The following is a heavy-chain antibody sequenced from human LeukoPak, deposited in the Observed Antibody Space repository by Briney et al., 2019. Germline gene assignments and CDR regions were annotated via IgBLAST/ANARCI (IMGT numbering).Heavy chain of an antibody. D-gene: IGHD1-26*01. Sequence: SETLSLTCTVSGGSISSYYWSWIRQPPGKGLEWIGYIYTCGSTNYNPSLKSRVTISVDTSKNQFSLKLSSVTAADTAVYYCARLELNPRRWFDPWGQGTLVTVSS. V-gene: IGHV4-4*09. CDR1: GGSISSYY. J-gene: IGHJ5*02. CDR3: ARLELNPRRWFDP. CDR2: IYTCGST.